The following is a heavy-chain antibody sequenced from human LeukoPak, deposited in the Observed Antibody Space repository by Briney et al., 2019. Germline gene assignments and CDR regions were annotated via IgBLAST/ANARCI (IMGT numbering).Heavy chain of an antibody. CDR2: INPNSGGT. V-gene: IGHV1-2*02. CDR1: GYTLTELS. J-gene: IGHJ5*02. CDR3: ARGANDYGDYDWFDP. D-gene: IGHD4-17*01. Sequence: GASVKVSCKVSGYTLTELSMHWVRQAPGKGLEWMGWINPNSGGTNYAQKFQGRVTMTRDTSISTAYMELSRLRSDDTAVYYCARGANDYGDYDWFDPWGQGTLVTVSS.